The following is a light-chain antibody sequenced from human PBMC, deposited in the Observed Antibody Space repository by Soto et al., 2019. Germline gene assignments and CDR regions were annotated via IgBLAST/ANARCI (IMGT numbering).Light chain of an antibody. Sequence: EIVMTQSPATLSGSPGERATLSCSASQSVSSNLAWYQQKPGQAPRLLIFGASTRATGITARFSGSGSGTEFTLTISSLQSEDFALYNCQTDTSCTRTVGQGPKLEIK. J-gene: IGKJ2*01. V-gene: IGKV3-15*01. CDR2: GAS. CDR3: QTDTSCTRT. CDR1: QSVSSN.